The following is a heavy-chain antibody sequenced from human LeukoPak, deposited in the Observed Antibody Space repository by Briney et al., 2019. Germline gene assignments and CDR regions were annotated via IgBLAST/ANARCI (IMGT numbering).Heavy chain of an antibody. Sequence: GESLKISCKGSGYRFTSYGIGWVRQMPGKGLEWMGIIYPFDSDTRYSTSFQGQVTNSADKSISTAYLQWSSLKASDTAMYFCARREVGAPTYWGQGTLVTVSS. CDR1: GYRFTSYG. CDR3: ARREVGAPTY. CDR2: IYPFDSDT. D-gene: IGHD1-26*01. V-gene: IGHV5-51*01. J-gene: IGHJ4*02.